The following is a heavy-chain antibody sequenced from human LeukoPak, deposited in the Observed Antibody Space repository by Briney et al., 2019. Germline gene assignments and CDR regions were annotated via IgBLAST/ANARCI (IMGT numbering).Heavy chain of an antibody. CDR1: GYTLTELS. Sequence: ASVKVSCKXSGYTLTELSMHWVRQAPGKGLEWMGGFDPEDGETIYAQKFQGRVTITTDESTSTAYMELSSLRSEDTAVYYCARVGYCGGDCSIYDYWGQGTLVTVSS. V-gene: IGHV1-24*01. J-gene: IGHJ4*02. CDR2: FDPEDGET. D-gene: IGHD2-21*02. CDR3: ARVGYCGGDCSIYDY.